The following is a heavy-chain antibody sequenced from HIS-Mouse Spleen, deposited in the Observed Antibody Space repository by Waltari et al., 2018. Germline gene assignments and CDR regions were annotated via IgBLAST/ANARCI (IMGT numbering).Heavy chain of an antibody. CDR2: IYYSGST. CDR3: ASLSKGYSGYDYAAFDI. D-gene: IGHD5-12*01. CDR1: GGSIRRSSYY. J-gene: IGHJ3*02. V-gene: IGHV4-39*07. Sequence: QLQLQESGPGLVKPSETLSLTCTVSGGSIRRSSYYWGWIRQHPGKGLEWIGSIYYSGSTYYNPSLKSRVTISVDTSKNQFSLKLSSVTAADTAVYYCASLSKGYSGYDYAAFDIWGQGTMVTVSS.